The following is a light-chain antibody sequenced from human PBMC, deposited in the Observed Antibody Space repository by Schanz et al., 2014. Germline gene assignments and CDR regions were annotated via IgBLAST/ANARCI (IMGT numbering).Light chain of an antibody. J-gene: IGKJ2*01. CDR2: GAS. Sequence: EIVLTQSPGTLSLSPGERATLSCRASQSVHRNYLAWHQQKPGQAPRLLIYGASNRATGIPDRFSGSGSGTEFTLTISGLEPEDFAVYYCQQYSDSPPEYTFGQGTNLDIK. CDR3: QQYSDSPPEYT. V-gene: IGKV3-20*01. CDR1: QSVHRNY.